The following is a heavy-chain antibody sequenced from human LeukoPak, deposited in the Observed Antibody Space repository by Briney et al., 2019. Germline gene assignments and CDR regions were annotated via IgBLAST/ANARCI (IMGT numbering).Heavy chain of an antibody. V-gene: IGHV4-34*01. Sequence: PSETLSLTCAVYGGSFSGYYWSWIRQPPGKGLEWIGEINHSGSTNYNPSLKSRVTIPVDTSKNQFSLKLSSVTAADTAVYYCARGRPRNFDYWGQGTLVTVSS. CDR2: INHSGST. CDR1: GGSFSGYY. CDR3: ARGRPRNFDY. J-gene: IGHJ4*02.